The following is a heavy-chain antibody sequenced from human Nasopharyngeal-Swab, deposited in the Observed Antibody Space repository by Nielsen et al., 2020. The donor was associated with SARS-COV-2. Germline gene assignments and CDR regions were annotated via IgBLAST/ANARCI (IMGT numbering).Heavy chain of an antibody. V-gene: IGHV4-31*03. Sequence: SETLSLTYTVSGGSISSGGYYWSWIRQHPGKGLEWIGYIYYSGSTYYNPSLKSRVTISVDTSKNQFSLKLSSVTAADTAVYYCARALRATIFGVVSHFDYWGQGTLVTVSS. D-gene: IGHD3-3*01. CDR3: ARALRATIFGVVSHFDY. CDR1: GGSISSGGYY. J-gene: IGHJ4*02. CDR2: IYYSGST.